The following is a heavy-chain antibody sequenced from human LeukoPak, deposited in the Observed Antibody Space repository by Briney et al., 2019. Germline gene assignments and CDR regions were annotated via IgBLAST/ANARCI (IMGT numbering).Heavy chain of an antibody. V-gene: IGHV3-48*01. J-gene: IGHJ3*02. CDR1: GFTFSTYS. CDR2: IRSSSSTI. Sequence: GGSLRLSCAASGFTFSTYSMNWVRQAPGKGLEWVSNIRSSSSTISYADSVKGRFTISRDNGKNSLFLQMNSLRAEDTAVYYCARTGITTYAFDIWGQGTMVTVSS. D-gene: IGHD3-22*01. CDR3: ARTGITTYAFDI.